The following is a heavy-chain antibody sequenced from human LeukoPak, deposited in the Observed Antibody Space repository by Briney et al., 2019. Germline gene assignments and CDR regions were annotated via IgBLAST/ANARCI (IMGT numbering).Heavy chain of an antibody. CDR1: GYTLTEIS. CDR2: FDREDGET. Sequence: ASVKVSCKVSGYTLTEISLHWVRQAPGKGLEWMGGFDREDGETMYAQKFQGRVTMTEDTSTDIAFMELSSLRSEDTAVYYCATVGYSYGAFDYWGQGTLVIVSS. V-gene: IGHV1-24*01. CDR3: ATVGYSYGAFDY. D-gene: IGHD5-18*01. J-gene: IGHJ4*02.